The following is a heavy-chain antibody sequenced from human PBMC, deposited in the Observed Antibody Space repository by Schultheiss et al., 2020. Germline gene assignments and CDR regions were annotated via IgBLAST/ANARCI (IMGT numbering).Heavy chain of an antibody. J-gene: IGHJ4*02. CDR2: IDPHSGAT. D-gene: IGHD1-26*01. CDR1: GYTFTGYY. CDR3: ARTYSGNCHY. Sequence: ASVKVSCKASGYTFTGYYMHWVRQAPGLGLEWMGQIDPHSGATNYAQKFLSRVSMTRDTSINTAYMELRGLNSDDTAVYYCARTYSGNCHYWGQGTQVTGSS. V-gene: IGHV1-2*06.